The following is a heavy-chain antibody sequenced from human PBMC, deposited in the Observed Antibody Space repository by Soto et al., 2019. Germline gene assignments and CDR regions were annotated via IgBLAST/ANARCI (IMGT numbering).Heavy chain of an antibody. Sequence: SVKVSCKASGGTFSSYAISWVRQAPGQGLEWMGGIIPIFGTANYAQKFQGRVTITADESTSTAYMELSSLRSEDTAVYYCASRFTPGYCSGGSCYEKIYYYYYGMDVWG. CDR3: ASRFTPGYCSGGSCYEKIYYYYYGMDV. J-gene: IGHJ6*02. CDR1: GGTFSSYA. CDR2: IIPIFGTA. D-gene: IGHD2-15*01. V-gene: IGHV1-69*13.